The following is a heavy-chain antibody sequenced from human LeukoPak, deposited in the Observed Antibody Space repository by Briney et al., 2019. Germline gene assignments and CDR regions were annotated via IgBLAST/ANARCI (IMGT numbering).Heavy chain of an antibody. J-gene: IGHJ5*02. D-gene: IGHD5-18*01. Sequence: GGSLRLSCAASGFVFSNYGMHWVRQAPGKGVEWVAVVWFDGNTKYYADSVKGRFTISRDSSQNMVYLQMNSLRPEDTSMYYCVRDRNTNWFDPWGQGTLVTVSS. CDR2: VWFDGNTK. CDR3: VRDRNTNWFDP. CDR1: GFVFSNYG. V-gene: IGHV3-33*01.